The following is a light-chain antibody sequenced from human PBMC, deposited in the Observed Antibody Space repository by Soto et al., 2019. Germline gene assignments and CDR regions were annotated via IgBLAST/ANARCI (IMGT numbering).Light chain of an antibody. CDR1: QSVSNNY. CDR2: GAS. V-gene: IGKV3-20*01. CDR3: QQYGSSGT. Sequence: EILLTQSPGTRSLSPGERATLSCRASQSVSNNYLAWYQQKPGQAPRLLIYGASNRATGIPDRFSGSGSGTDFTLTISRLEPEDFAVYYCQQYGSSGTFGQGTRWIS. J-gene: IGKJ1*01.